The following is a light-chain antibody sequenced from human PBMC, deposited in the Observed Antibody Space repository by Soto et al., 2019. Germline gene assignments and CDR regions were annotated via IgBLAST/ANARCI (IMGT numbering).Light chain of an antibody. CDR1: QSVSTN. CDR3: QHYGDSPIT. V-gene: IGKV3-20*01. J-gene: IGKJ5*01. CDR2: GAS. Sequence: EIVLTQSPGTLSLSPGERATLSCRASQSVSTNLAWYQHKPGQAPRLLISGASSRATGIPDRFSGRGSGTDFTLTISRLEPEDFVLYYCQHYGDSPITFGQGTRLAIK.